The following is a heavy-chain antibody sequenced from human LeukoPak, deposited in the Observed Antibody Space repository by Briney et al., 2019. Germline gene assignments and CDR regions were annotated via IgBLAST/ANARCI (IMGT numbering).Heavy chain of an antibody. V-gene: IGHV4-39*07. D-gene: IGHD2-8*02. CDR3: ARDPGPVPHTSLPWFDP. Sequence: PSETLSLTCTVSGGSISSSSYSWGWVRQPPGKGLQWIGSISHSGLTWYNPSLTSRVLISLDTSRNQFSLNLSSVTAADTAVYFCARDPGPVPHTSLPWFDPWGQGTLVTVSS. CDR1: GGSISSSSYS. CDR2: ISHSGLT. J-gene: IGHJ5*02.